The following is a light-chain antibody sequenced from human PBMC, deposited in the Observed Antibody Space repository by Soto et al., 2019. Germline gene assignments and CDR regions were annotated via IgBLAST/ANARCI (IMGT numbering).Light chain of an antibody. CDR1: SSDVGGYNY. CDR3: CSYTTSNTRQIV. CDR2: DVS. J-gene: IGLJ1*01. V-gene: IGLV2-14*01. Sequence: QSVLTQPPSASGFPGRSVTISCTGTSSDVGGYNYVSWYQQHPGKAPKFMIYDVSNRPSGVSNRFSGSKSGNTASLTISGLQAEDEADYYCCSYTTSNTRQIVFGTGTKVTVL.